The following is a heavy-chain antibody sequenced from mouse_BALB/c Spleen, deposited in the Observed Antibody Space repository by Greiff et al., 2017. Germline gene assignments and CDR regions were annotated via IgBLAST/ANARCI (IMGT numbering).Heavy chain of an antibody. Sequence: QVQLKQSGPGLVAPSQSLSITCTVSGFSLTSYGVHWVRQPPGKGLEWLGVIWAGGSTNYNSALMSRLSISKDNSKSQVFLKMNSLQTDDTAMYYCARSLLITTATRAWFAYWGQGTLVTVSA. CDR1: GFSLTSYG. CDR3: ARSLLITTATRAWFAY. J-gene: IGHJ3*01. V-gene: IGHV2-9*02. CDR2: IWAGGST. D-gene: IGHD1-2*01.